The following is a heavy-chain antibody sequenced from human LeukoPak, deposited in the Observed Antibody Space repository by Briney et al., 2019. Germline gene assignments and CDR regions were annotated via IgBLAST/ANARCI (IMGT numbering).Heavy chain of an antibody. D-gene: IGHD4/OR15-4a*01. CDR3: ARDVAHRGAPLDY. CDR2: IIPIFGTA. V-gene: IGHV1-69*05. J-gene: IGHJ4*02. Sequence: ASVKVSCKASGYTFTSYGISWVRQAPGQGLEWMGGIIPIFGTANYAQKFQGRVTITTDESTSTAYMELSSLRSEDMAVYYCARDVAHRGAPLDYWGQGTLVTVSS. CDR1: GYTFTSYG.